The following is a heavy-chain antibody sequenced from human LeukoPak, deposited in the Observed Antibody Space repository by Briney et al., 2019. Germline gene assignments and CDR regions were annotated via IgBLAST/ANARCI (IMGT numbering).Heavy chain of an antibody. CDR2: ISESGDTP. Sequence: GGSLRLSCTASGFTFSSYALSWVRQAPGKGLEWVSSISESGDTPYYADSVKGLFTISRGNSKNTLYLQMSSLRAEDTAVYYCAQLLDDNPIRWYFGLWGRGTLVTVSS. CDR1: GFTFSSYA. CDR3: AQLLDDNPIRWYFGL. J-gene: IGHJ2*01. D-gene: IGHD1-14*01. V-gene: IGHV3-23*01.